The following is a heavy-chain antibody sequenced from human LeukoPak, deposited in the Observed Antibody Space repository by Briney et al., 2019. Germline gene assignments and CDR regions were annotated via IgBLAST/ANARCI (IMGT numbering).Heavy chain of an antibody. CDR2: VYLSGST. J-gene: IGHJ5*02. CDR1: GYSISSGYY. D-gene: IGHD5-24*01. CDR3: ARDKPREMFPTNWFDP. V-gene: IGHV4-38-2*02. Sequence: SETLSLTCTVSGYSISSGYYWGWIRQPPGKGLEWIGSVYLSGSTNYNPSLKSRVTITVDTSKNQFSLKLSSVTAADTAVYYCARDKPREMFPTNWFDPWGQGTLVTVSS.